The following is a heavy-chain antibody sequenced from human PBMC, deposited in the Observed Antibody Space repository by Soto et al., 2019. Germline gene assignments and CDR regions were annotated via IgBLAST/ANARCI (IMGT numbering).Heavy chain of an antibody. V-gene: IGHV3-48*03. Sequence: GGSLRLSCAASGFTFRSYEMNWVRQAPGKGLEWVSYISSSGHLTFYADSVRGRFTISRDTAENSLYLQMHSLKADDTAVYYCARGALPYGDNPSRYFDHWGQGTLVTVSS. CDR3: ARGALPYGDNPSRYFDH. CDR2: ISSSGHLT. CDR1: GFTFRSYE. D-gene: IGHD4-17*01. J-gene: IGHJ4*02.